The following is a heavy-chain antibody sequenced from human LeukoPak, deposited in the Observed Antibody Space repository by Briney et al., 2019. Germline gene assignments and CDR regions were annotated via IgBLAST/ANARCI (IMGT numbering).Heavy chain of an antibody. CDR2: ISYDGSNK. V-gene: IGHV3-30*04. J-gene: IGHJ3*01. Sequence: GGSLRLSCAASGFTFSSYAMHWVRQAPGKGLEWVAVISYDGSNKYYADSVKGRFTISRDNSKNTLYLQMNSLRAEDTAVYYCAKGKVNHDGALDAWGQGTLVTVSS. D-gene: IGHD2-21*01. CDR3: AKGKVNHDGALDA. CDR1: GFTFSSYA.